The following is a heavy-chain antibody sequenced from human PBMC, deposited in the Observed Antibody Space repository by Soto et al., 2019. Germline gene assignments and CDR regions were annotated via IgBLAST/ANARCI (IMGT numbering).Heavy chain of an antibody. CDR1: GYTFTSYG. J-gene: IGHJ6*02. CDR3: ARGLAADVNMITFGGVIDHPYYYYGMDV. V-gene: IGHV1-18*01. D-gene: IGHD3-16*02. Sequence: GASVKVSCKGSGYTFTSYGISWVRQAPGQGLEWMGWIIAYSGNTNYAQKLQGRATMTTDTSTSTAYMELRSLRSDDTAVYYCARGLAADVNMITFGGVIDHPYYYYGMDVWGQGTTVTVSS. CDR2: IIAYSGNT.